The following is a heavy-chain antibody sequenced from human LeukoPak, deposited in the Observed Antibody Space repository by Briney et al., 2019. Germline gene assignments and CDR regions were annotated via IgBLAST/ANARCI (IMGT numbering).Heavy chain of an antibody. V-gene: IGHV4-59*01. J-gene: IGHJ6*02. D-gene: IGHD2-15*01. CDR2: IYYSGST. CDR3: ARGQSCSGSSCYRFVSYYYYYGMDV. Sequence: PSETLSLTCTVSGGSISSYYWSWIRQPPGKGLEWIGYIYYSGSTNYNPSLKSRVTISVDTSKNQLSLKLSSVTAADTAVYYCARGQSCSGSSCYRFVSYYYYYGMDVWGQGTTVTVSS. CDR1: GGSISSYY.